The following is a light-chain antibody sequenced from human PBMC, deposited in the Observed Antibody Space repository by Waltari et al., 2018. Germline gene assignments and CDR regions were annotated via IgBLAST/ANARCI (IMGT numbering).Light chain of an antibody. J-gene: IGKJ4*01. V-gene: IGKV3-11*01. CDR2: DAS. Sequence: EIVLTQSPATLSLSPGERATLSCRASQSVSRYLAWYQQKPGQAPRLLIYDASNRATGIPARFSGSGSGTDFTLTISSLEPEDSAVYYCQQRSIWPPLTVGGGTKVEIK. CDR1: QSVSRY. CDR3: QQRSIWPPLT.